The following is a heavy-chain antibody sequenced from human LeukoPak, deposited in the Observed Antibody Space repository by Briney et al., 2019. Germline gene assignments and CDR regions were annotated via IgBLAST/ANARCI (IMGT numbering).Heavy chain of an antibody. Sequence: GGSLRLSCAASGFTFSSYGMSWVRQAPGKGLEWVSAISGSGGSTYYADSVKGRFTISKDNSKNTLYLQMNSLRAEDTAVYYCANTVITTNRPLDYWGQGTLVTVSS. D-gene: IGHD3-22*01. CDR2: ISGSGGST. V-gene: IGHV3-23*01. J-gene: IGHJ4*02. CDR3: ANTVITTNRPLDY. CDR1: GFTFSSYG.